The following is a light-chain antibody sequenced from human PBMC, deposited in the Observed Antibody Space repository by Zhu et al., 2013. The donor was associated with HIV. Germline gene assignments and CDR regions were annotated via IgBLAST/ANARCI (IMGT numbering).Light chain of an antibody. J-gene: IGKJ4*01. CDR2: GAS. Sequence: EIVMTQSPATLSVSPGERATLFCRASQNIATNLAWYQQKPGQSPRLLIYGASTRATGIPARFSGSGSGTDFTLTISSLEPEDSAVYFCQHRSNWPLTFGGGTKVEIK. V-gene: IGKV3-11*01. CDR1: QNIATN. CDR3: QHRSNWPLT.